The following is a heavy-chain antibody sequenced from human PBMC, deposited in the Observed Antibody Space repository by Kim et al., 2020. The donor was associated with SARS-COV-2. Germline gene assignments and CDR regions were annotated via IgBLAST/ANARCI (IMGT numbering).Heavy chain of an antibody. CDR3: ARGYSGYEPNWFDP. CDR2: IYYSGST. D-gene: IGHD5-12*01. CDR1: GGSISSYY. J-gene: IGHJ5*02. V-gene: IGHV4-59*01. Sequence: SETLSLTCTVSGGSISSYYWSWIRQPPGKGLEWIGYIYYSGSTNYNPSLKSRVTISVDTSKNQFSLKLSSVTAADTAVYYCARGYSGYEPNWFDPWGQGTLVTVSS.